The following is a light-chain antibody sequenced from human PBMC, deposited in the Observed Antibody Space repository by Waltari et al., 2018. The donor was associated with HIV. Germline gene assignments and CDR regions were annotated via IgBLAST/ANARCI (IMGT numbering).Light chain of an antibody. Sequence: QSVLTQPPSASGTPGQRVTISCSGSRSNIRSNYVYWYQQLPGTAPKLLMYKNNQRPSGVPDRFSGSKSGTSASLAISGLRSEDETDYYCAAWDDSLSGWVFGGGTKLTVL. CDR3: AAWDDSLSGWV. CDR1: RSNIRSNY. V-gene: IGLV1-47*01. CDR2: KNN. J-gene: IGLJ3*02.